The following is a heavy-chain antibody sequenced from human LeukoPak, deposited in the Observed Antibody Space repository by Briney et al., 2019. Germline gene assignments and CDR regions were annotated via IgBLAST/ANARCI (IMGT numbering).Heavy chain of an antibody. V-gene: IGHV3-49*04. CDR3: TRDPLYYYDRSGYYYGWFDP. CDR2: IRSKAYGGTT. Sequence: PGGSLRLSCTASGFTFGDYAMSWVRQAPGKGLEWVGFIRSKAYGGTTEYAASVKGRFTISRDDSKSIAYLQMNSLKTEDTAVYYCTRDPLYYYDRSGYYYGWFDPWGQGTLVTVSS. J-gene: IGHJ5*02. CDR1: GFTFGDYA. D-gene: IGHD3-22*01.